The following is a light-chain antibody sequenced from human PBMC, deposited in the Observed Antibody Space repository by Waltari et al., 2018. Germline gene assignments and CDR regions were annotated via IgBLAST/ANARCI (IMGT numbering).Light chain of an antibody. CDR2: DVN. CDR3: NSYTSSSTYV. Sequence: QSALTQPASVSGSPGQSITISCTGTSSDVGGYNYVSWYQQHPGKVPKLIIYDVNNRPSGVSTRFSGSKSGNTASRTISGLQAEDEADYYCNSYTSSSTYVFGTGTKVTVL. V-gene: IGLV2-14*03. J-gene: IGLJ1*01. CDR1: SSDVGGYNY.